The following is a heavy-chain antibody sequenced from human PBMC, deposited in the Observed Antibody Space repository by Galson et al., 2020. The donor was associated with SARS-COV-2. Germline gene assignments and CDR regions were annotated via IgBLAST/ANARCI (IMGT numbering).Heavy chain of an antibody. Sequence: GESLKISCAASGFTFSNYWMTWVRQAPGKGLEWVANIKHDGSEKYYVDSVKGRFTISRDNAKNSLYLQMNSLRADDTAVYHCARVDCSGGGCYPGNYWGHGTLVTVSS. CDR1: GFTFSNYW. V-gene: IGHV3-7*03. D-gene: IGHD2-15*01. J-gene: IGHJ4*01. CDR3: ARVDCSGGGCYPGNY. CDR2: IKHDGSEK.